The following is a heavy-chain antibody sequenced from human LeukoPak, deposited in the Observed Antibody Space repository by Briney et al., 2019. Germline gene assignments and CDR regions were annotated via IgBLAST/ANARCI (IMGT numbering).Heavy chain of an antibody. Sequence: GGSPTLSCAASGFTFSNAWMSWVRQAPGKGLEWVGRIKSKTDGGTTDYAAPVKGRFTISRDDSKNTLYLQMNSLKTEDTAVYYCTTVPRYSSSWTFDYWGQGTLVTVSS. CDR3: TTVPRYSSSWTFDY. CDR2: IKSKTDGGTT. CDR1: GFTFSNAW. V-gene: IGHV3-15*01. J-gene: IGHJ4*02. D-gene: IGHD6-13*01.